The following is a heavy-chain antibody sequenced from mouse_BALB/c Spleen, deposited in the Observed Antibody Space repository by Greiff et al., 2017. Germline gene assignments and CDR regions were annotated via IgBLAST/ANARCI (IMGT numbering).Heavy chain of an antibody. V-gene: IGHV1-18*01. CDR1: GYTFTDYN. J-gene: IGHJ4*01. Sequence: EVKLLESGPDLVKPGASVKIPCKASGYTFTDYNMDWVKQSHGKSLEWIGDINPNNGGTIYNQKFKGKATLTVDTSSSTAYMELRSLTSEDTAVYYCARSGNYYGSSLYAMDYWGQGTSVTVSS. CDR3: ARSGNYYGSSLYAMDY. D-gene: IGHD1-1*01. CDR2: INPNNGGT.